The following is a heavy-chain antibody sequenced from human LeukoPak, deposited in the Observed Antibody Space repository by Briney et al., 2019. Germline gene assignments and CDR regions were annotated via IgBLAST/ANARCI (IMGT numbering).Heavy chain of an antibody. V-gene: IGHV3-33*01. CDR3: AGQGGVAFDI. J-gene: IGHJ3*02. D-gene: IGHD3-16*01. CDR2: IWYDGSNR. CDR1: GVTFSSYG. Sequence: GGSLRLSCAASGVTFSSYGMHWVRQAPGKGLERVAVIWYDGSNRYYADSVKGRFTISRDNSKNTLYLQMNSLRAEDTAVYYCAGQGGVAFDIWGQGTMVTVSS.